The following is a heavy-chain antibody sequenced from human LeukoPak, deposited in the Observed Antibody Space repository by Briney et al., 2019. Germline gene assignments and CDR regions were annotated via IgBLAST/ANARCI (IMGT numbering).Heavy chain of an antibody. CDR2: MNPNSGNT. D-gene: IGHD1-26*01. CDR1: GYTFTDYD. CDR3: AKSVGPGGSSYNWFDP. J-gene: IGHJ5*02. Sequence: ASVKVSCKASGYTFTDYDINWVRQATGQGLEWMGWMNPNSGNTGCAQKFQGRVTMTRNTSISTAYMDLSSLKSEDTAVYYCAKSVGPGGSSYNWFDPWGQGTLVTVSS. V-gene: IGHV1-8*01.